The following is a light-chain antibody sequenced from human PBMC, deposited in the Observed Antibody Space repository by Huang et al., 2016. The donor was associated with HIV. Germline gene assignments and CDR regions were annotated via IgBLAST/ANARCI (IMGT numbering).Light chain of an antibody. Sequence: EIVMTQSPATLSVSPGERATLSCRASQSVSSNLAWYQQKPGQAPRLRIYGASTRATGIPARFSGSGSGTEFTLTISSLQSEDFAVYYCQQYNSWPPVTFGGGTKVEIK. CDR1: QSVSSN. CDR2: GAS. J-gene: IGKJ4*01. CDR3: QQYNSWPPVT. V-gene: IGKV3-15*01.